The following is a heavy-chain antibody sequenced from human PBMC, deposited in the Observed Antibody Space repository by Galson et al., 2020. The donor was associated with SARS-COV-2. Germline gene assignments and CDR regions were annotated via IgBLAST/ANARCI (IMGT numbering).Heavy chain of an antibody. J-gene: IGHJ4*02. CDR3: ARGGHNYYNQ. V-gene: IGHV3-7*01. CDR2: IKSDGSDQ. CDR1: GFRFTDYW. Sequence: GESLTISCAASGFRFTDYWMSWVRQAPGKGLEWVANIKSDGSDQHYVDSVKGRFTISRDNAKNSLYLQMNSLRAEDTALYYCARGGHNYYNQGGQGSLVSVSS. D-gene: IGHD3-10*01.